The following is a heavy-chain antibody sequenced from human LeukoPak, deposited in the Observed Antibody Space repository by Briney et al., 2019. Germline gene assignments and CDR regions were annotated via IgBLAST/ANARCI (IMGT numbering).Heavy chain of an antibody. CDR1: GITFSSYA. CDR2: ISPSGDST. J-gene: IGHJ4*02. D-gene: IGHD1-26*01. V-gene: IGHV3-23*01. Sequence: PGGSLRLSCVVSGITFSSYAMNWVRQAPGKGLEWVSGISPSGDSTFYADSVKGRFTISRDNSKNTLYFQLHSLRAEDTALYYCAKDRILANFAGGFDYCGQGTPVTVSS. CDR3: AKDRILANFAGGFDY.